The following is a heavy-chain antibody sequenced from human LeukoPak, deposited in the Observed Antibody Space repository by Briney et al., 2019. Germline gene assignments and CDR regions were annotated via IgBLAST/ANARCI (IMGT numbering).Heavy chain of an antibody. J-gene: IGHJ4*02. CDR2: ISYDGSNK. Sequence: SGGSLRLSCAASGFTFSSCAIHWVRQAPVKGLEWVSVISYDGSNKYYADSVKGRFTISRDNSKNTLYLQMNSLRAEDTAVYYCARETGSAVGSTDFDYWGQGTLVTVSS. CDR1: GFTFSSCA. V-gene: IGHV3-30-3*01. CDR3: ARETGSAVGSTDFDY. D-gene: IGHD4-17*01.